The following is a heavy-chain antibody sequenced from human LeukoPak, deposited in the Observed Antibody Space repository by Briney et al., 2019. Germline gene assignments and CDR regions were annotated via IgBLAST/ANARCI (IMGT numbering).Heavy chain of an antibody. J-gene: IGHJ4*02. V-gene: IGHV1-8*01. Sequence: ASVKVSCKASRYTFSSYDINWVRQAAGQGPEGMGWMNPNSGNTAYAQNFQGRVIMTRNTSISTAYMELSSLRFEDTAVFYCAIRTSRGGSGSSYFDSWGQGTLVTVSS. D-gene: IGHD3-10*01. CDR1: RYTFSSYD. CDR2: MNPNSGNT. CDR3: AIRTSRGGSGSSYFDS.